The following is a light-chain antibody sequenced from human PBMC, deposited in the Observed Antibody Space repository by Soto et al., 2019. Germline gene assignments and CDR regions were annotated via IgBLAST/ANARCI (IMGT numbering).Light chain of an antibody. J-gene: IGKJ2*01. CDR2: GSS. CDR1: QSVTNNY. V-gene: IGKV3-20*01. CDR3: HQYGSSPPYT. Sequence: EVVLTQSPGTLSLSPGERGTLSCRASQSVTNNYLAWYQLRPGQAPRLLIFGSSDRATGIPDRFSGSGSGTDFTLTISRLEPEDFAVYYCHQYGSSPPYTFGQGTKTGDQT.